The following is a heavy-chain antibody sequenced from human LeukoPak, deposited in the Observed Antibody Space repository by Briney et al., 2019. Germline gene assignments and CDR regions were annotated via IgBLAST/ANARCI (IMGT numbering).Heavy chain of an antibody. CDR1: GGTFSSYA. CDR3: ARDRGSGWQLDY. J-gene: IGHJ4*02. D-gene: IGHD6-19*01. Sequence: ASVKVSCKASGGTFSSYAISWVRQAPGQGLEWMGGIIPIFGTANYAQKFQGRVTITADESTSTAYMELSSLKSEDTAVYYCARDRGSGWQLDYWGQGTLVTVSS. V-gene: IGHV1-69*13. CDR2: IIPIFGTA.